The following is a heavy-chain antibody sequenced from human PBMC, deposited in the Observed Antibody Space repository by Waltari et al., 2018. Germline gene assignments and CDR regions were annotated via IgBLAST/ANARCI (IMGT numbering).Heavy chain of an antibody. D-gene: IGHD2-21*01. J-gene: IGHJ4*02. Sequence: QVQLQESGPGLVKPSQTLSLTCTVSGGSISSGSYYWSWIRPPAGKGLEWIGYIYTSVRTNYTPARKSRVTISVDTSKNPFSLKLSSVTAADTAVYYCARGCFSGDCYSDYWGQGTLVTVSS. V-gene: IGHV4-61*09. CDR2: IYTSVRT. CDR1: GGSISSGSYY. CDR3: ARGCFSGDCYSDY.